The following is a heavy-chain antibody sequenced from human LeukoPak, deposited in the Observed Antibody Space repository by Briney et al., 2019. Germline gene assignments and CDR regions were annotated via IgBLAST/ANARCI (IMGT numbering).Heavy chain of an antibody. CDR3: ASDTGGHGSVSPRQFDH. CDR1: GYTFTSYY. V-gene: IGHV7-4-1*02. CDR2: INTNTGNP. D-gene: IGHD2-8*02. Sequence: ASVKVSCKASGYTFTSYYMHWVRQAPGQGLEWMGWINTNTGNPTYAQGFTGRFVFSLDTSVSTAYLQISSLKAEDTAVYYCASDTGGHGSVSPRQFDHWGQGTLVTVSS. J-gene: IGHJ5*02.